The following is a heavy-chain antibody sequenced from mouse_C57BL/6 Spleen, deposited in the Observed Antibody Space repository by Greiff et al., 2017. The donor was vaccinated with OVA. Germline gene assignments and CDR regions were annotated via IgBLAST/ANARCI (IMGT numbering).Heavy chain of an antibody. CDR2: ISNGGGST. J-gene: IGHJ2*01. V-gene: IGHV5-12*01. CDR1: GFTFSDYY. Sequence: EVHLVESGGGLVQPGGSLKLSCAASGFTFSDYYMYWVRQTPEKRLEWVAYISNGGGSTYYPDTVKGRFTISRDNAKNTLYLQMSRLKSEDTAMYYCARRDSSGPFDYWGQGTTLTVSS. CDR3: ARRDSSGPFDY. D-gene: IGHD3-2*02.